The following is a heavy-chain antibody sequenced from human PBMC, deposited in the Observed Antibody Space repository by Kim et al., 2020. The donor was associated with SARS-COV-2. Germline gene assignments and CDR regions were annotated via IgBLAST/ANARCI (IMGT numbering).Heavy chain of an antibody. CDR3: ARVRGVSTVTTFYY. J-gene: IGHJ4*02. CDR2: ISSSSSYI. V-gene: IGHV3-21*01. Sequence: GGSLRLSCAASGFTFSSYSMNWVRQAPGKGLEWVSSISSSSSYIYYADSVKGRFTISRDNAKNSLYLQMNSLRAEDTAVYYCARVRGVSTVTTFYYWGQGTLVTVSS. D-gene: IGHD4-17*01. CDR1: GFTFSSYS.